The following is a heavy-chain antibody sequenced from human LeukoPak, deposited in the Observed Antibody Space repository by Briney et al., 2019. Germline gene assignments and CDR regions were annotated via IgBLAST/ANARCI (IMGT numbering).Heavy chain of an antibody. J-gene: IGHJ3*02. CDR1: GGSFSGYY. CDR2: INHSGST. Sequence: SETLSLTCAVYGGSFSGYYWSWIRQPPGKGLEWIGEINHSGSTNYNPSLKSRVTISVDTSKNQSSLKLSSVTAADTAVYYCARGPLYYDFWSGYDAFDIWGQGTMVTVSS. V-gene: IGHV4-34*01. CDR3: ARGPLYYDFWSGYDAFDI. D-gene: IGHD3-3*01.